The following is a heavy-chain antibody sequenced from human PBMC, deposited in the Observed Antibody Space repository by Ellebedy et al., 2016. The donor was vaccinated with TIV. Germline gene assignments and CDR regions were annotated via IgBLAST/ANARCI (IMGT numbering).Heavy chain of an antibody. CDR3: ARHMNTAMTNDH. CDR2: IYPGGSDT. Sequence: GESLKISCKASGYSFSTFWIGWVRQVPGKGLEWMGIIYPGGSDTRYSPSFQGQVTMSVDKSISTAYLQWSSLKASDTAMYYCARHMNTAMTNDHWGQGTLVTVSS. V-gene: IGHV5-51*01. J-gene: IGHJ4*02. D-gene: IGHD5-18*01. CDR1: GYSFSTFW.